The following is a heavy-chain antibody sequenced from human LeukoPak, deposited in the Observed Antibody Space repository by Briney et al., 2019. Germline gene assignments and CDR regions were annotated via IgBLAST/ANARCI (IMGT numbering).Heavy chain of an antibody. CDR2: MNPNSGNT. J-gene: IGHJ5*02. V-gene: IGHV1-8*02. CDR3: ARRPFRGLWGRVVAATRPYVWFDH. CDR1: GYTFTNYA. Sequence: ASVKVSCKASGYTFTNYAITWVRQATGQGLEWMGWMNPNSGNTGYAQKFQGRVTMTRNTSISTAYMELSSLRSEDTAVYYCARRPFRGLWGRVVAATRPYVWFDHWGQGTLVTVSS. D-gene: IGHD2-15*01.